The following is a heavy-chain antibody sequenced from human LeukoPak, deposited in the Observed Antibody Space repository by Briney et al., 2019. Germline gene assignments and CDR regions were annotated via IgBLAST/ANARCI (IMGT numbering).Heavy chain of an antibody. CDR3: ARRVGFYGSGSLNYFDP. CDR2: IFRTGST. V-gene: IGHV4-39*02. Sequence: SETLSLTCAVSGGSIDSSSYHWGWIRQPPGKGLEWIGSIFRTGSTYYSASLKSRVSISVDTSKNHIALKLTSVTASDTAVYFCARRVGFYGSGSLNYFDPWGQGILVSVS. J-gene: IGHJ5*01. CDR1: GGSIDSSSYH. D-gene: IGHD3-10*01.